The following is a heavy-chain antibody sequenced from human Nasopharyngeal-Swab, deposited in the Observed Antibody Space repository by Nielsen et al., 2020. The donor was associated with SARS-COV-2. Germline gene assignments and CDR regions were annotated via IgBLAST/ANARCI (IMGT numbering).Heavy chain of an antibody. Sequence: SVQVSCKASGGTFSSYAISRVRQAPAQGLEWMGGIIPIFGTANYAQKFQGRVTITADESTSTAYMELSSLRSEDTAVYYCARSGPAVWDNYYYYMDVWGKGTTVTVSS. D-gene: IGHD1-26*01. V-gene: IGHV1-69*13. J-gene: IGHJ6*03. CDR1: GGTFSSYA. CDR3: ARSGPAVWDNYYYYMDV. CDR2: IIPIFGTA.